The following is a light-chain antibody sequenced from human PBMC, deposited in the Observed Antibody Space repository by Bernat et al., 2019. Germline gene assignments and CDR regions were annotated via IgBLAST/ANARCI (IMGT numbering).Light chain of an antibody. CDR2: EVT. J-gene: IGLJ2*01. CDR3: SSYASSTTVL. V-gene: IGLV2-23*02. Sequence: QSALTQPASVSGSPGQSITISCTGTSSDVGTYNLVSWYQQYPGKAPKLIIYEVTKGPSGVSNRFSGSKSGNTASLTISGLQAEDEADYYCSSYASSTTVLFGGGTKRTVL. CDR1: SSDVGTYNL.